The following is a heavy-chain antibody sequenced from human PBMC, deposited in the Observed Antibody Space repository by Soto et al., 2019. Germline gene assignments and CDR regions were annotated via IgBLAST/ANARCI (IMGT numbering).Heavy chain of an antibody. CDR2: IWYDGSNK. J-gene: IGHJ6*02. CDR3: ARDLGYSGYDHYYYYGMDV. V-gene: IGHV3-33*01. CDR1: GFTFSGYG. D-gene: IGHD5-12*01. Sequence: PGGSLRLSCAASGFTFSGYGMHWVRQAPGKGLEWVAVIWYDGSNKYYADSVKGRFTISRDNSKNTLYLQMNSLRAEDTAVYYCARDLGYSGYDHYYYYGMDVWGQGTTVTVSS.